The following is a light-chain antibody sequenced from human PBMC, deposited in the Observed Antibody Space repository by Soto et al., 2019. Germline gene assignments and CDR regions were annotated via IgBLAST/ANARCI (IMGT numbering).Light chain of an antibody. V-gene: IGKV3-20*01. CDR3: QQYGSSVWT. Sequence: EIVLTQSPGTLSLSPGERATLSCRASQTITSNYLAWYQQKPGQAPRLLLYDASNRATGIPDRFTGSGSGTDFSLTISRLEPEDFAVYYCQQYGSSVWTFGQGTKVDIK. CDR2: DAS. CDR1: QTITSNY. J-gene: IGKJ1*01.